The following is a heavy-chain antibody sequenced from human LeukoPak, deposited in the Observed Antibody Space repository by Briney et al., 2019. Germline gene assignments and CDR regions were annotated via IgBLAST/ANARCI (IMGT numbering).Heavy chain of an antibody. J-gene: IGHJ6*03. CDR1: GYTFTCYY. CDR2: INPNNDVT. Sequence: ASVNVSCKACGYTFTCYYMHWVRQAPGQGLEWMGWINPNNDVTNYALKFQGRVTMTRDTSISTAYMELSGLRSDDTAVYYCARSERSYYFDVWGKGTPVTVSS. CDR3: ARSERSYYFDV. D-gene: IGHD6-25*01. V-gene: IGHV1-2*02.